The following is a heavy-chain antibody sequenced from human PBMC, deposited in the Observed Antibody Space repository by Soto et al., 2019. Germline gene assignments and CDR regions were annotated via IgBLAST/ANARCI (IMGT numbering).Heavy chain of an antibody. CDR1: GFALTTYT. D-gene: IGHD1-26*01. CDR2: INGRSNYK. Sequence: EVQLVESGGGLVAPGGSLRLSCVASGFALTTYTMNWVRQAPGTGLEWVSSINGRSNYKYYSDSVKGRFTVSRDNAQNSLFLQMSRLGPGDTAVYYCVREDGVVGASSAFDSWGQGTLVTVSS. V-gene: IGHV3-21*02. CDR3: VREDGVVGASSAFDS. J-gene: IGHJ4*02.